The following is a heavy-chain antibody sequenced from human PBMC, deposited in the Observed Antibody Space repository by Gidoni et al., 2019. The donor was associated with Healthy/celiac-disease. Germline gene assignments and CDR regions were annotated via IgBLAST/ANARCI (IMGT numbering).Heavy chain of an antibody. D-gene: IGHD4-17*01. V-gene: IGHV3-23*01. CDR2: ISGSGGST. Sequence: LEWVSAISGSGGSTYYADSVKGRFTISRDNSKNTLYLQMNSLRAEDTAVYYCAKGGTTTPLLWYFDLWGRGTLVTVSS. J-gene: IGHJ2*01. CDR3: AKGGTTTPLLWYFDL.